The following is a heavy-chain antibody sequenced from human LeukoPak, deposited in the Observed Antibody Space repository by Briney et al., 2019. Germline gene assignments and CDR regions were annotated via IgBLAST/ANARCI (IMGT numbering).Heavy chain of an antibody. CDR3: VAVAGNSSGFDY. J-gene: IGHJ4*02. Sequence: ASVKVSCKASGYTFTGYYMHWVRQAPGQGLEWMGWINPNSGGTNYAQKFQGRVTMTRDTSISTAYMELSRLRSDDTAVYYCVAVAGNSSGFDYWGQGTLVTVSS. V-gene: IGHV1-2*02. CDR1: GYTFTGYY. CDR2: INPNSGGT. D-gene: IGHD6-19*01.